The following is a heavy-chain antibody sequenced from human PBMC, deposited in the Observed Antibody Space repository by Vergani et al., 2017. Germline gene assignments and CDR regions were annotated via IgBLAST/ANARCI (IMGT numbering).Heavy chain of an antibody. CDR3: ARDPPYDILTGYL. CDR1: GFTFSSYS. Sequence: EVQLVESGGGLVKPGGSLRLSCAASGFTFSSYSMNWVRQAPGKGLEWVSSISSSSSYIYYADSVKGRFTISRDNAKNSLYLQMNSLRAEDTAVYYCARDPPYDILTGYLWDQGTLVTVSS. J-gene: IGHJ5*02. V-gene: IGHV3-21*01. D-gene: IGHD3-9*01. CDR2: ISSSSSYI.